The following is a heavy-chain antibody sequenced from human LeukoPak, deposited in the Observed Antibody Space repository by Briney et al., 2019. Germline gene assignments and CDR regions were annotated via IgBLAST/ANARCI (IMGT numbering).Heavy chain of an antibody. D-gene: IGHD3-10*01. V-gene: IGHV3-23*01. J-gene: IGHJ4*02. Sequence: GGSLRLSCAASGFTVSSYAMTWVRQTPGKGLEWVSAIGGSGISTYYADSVKGRFSISRDNSKNTLYLQMNSLRAEDTAVYYCVKPDYGSGINWGQGTLVTVSS. CDR2: IGGSGIST. CDR3: VKPDYGSGIN. CDR1: GFTVSSYA.